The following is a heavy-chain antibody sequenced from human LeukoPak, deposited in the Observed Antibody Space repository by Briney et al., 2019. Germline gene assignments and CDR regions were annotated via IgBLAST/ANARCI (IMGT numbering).Heavy chain of an antibody. J-gene: IGHJ4*02. CDR1: GFTFDGYA. V-gene: IGHV3-9*01. CDR2: ISWNSGSI. CDR3: AKGAASGTDY. Sequence: PGGSLRLSCAASGFTFDGYAMHWVRQAPGKGLEWVSGISWNSGSIGYADSVKGRFTISRDNAKNSLYLQMNSLRAEDTALYYCAKGAASGTDYWGQGTLVTVSS. D-gene: IGHD1-1*01.